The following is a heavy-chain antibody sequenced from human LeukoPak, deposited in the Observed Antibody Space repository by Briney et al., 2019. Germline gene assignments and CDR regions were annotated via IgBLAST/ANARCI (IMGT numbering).Heavy chain of an antibody. CDR2: IYTSGST. D-gene: IGHD6-13*01. CDR3: ASRKLAAAGPGPFDV. J-gene: IGHJ3*01. V-gene: IGHV4-61*02. CDR1: GGSISSGTYH. Sequence: PSETLSLTCTVSGGSISSGTYHWSWIRQPAGEGLEWIGRIYTSGSTNYNPSLKSRVTMSVDTSKNQFSLKLGSVTAADTAVYYCASRKLAAAGPGPFDVWGQGTMVTVSS.